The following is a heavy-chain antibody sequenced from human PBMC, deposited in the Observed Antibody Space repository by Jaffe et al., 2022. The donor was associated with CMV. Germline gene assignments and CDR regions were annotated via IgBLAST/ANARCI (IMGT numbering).Heavy chain of an antibody. V-gene: IGHV1-3*01. D-gene: IGHD5-18*01. CDR2: INAGNGHT. CDR1: GYTFTSFT. J-gene: IGHJ6*03. Sequence: QVHLVQSGAEVKKPGASVKVSCMASGYTFTSFTIHWVRQAPGQRLEWMGWINAGNGHTTYSQKFQGRVTISRDTSANTAHLELSSLRSEDTAVYYCARDREIRGYSYYYHYMDVWGNGTTVTVSS. CDR3: ARDREIRGYSYYYHYMDV.